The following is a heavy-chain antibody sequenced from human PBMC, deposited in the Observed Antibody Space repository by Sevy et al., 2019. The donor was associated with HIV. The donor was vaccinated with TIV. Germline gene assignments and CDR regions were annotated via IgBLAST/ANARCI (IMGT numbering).Heavy chain of an antibody. CDR2: ISGSGGST. CDR1: GFTFSSYA. V-gene: IGHV3-23*01. Sequence: GGSLRLSCAASGFTFSSYAMSWVRQAPGKGLEWVSAISGSGGSTYYADSVKGRFIISRDNSKNTLYLQMNSLRAEDTAVYYCAKDRSGSYFSDFDYWGQGTLVTVSS. J-gene: IGHJ4*02. D-gene: IGHD1-26*01. CDR3: AKDRSGSYFSDFDY.